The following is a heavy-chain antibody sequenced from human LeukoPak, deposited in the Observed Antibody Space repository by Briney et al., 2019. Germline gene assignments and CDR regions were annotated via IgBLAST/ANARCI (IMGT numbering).Heavy chain of an antibody. CDR1: GGSFSGYY. D-gene: IGHD1-1*01. Sequence: SETLSLTCAVYGGSFSGYYWSWIRRPPGKGLEWIGEINHSGSTNYNPSLKSRVTISVDTSKNQFSLKLSSVTAADTAVYYCAREDGTLFDYWGQGTLVTVSS. CDR2: INHSGST. CDR3: AREDGTLFDY. J-gene: IGHJ4*02. V-gene: IGHV4-34*01.